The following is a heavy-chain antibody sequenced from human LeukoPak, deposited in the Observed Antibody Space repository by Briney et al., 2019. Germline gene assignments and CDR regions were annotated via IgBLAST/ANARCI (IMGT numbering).Heavy chain of an antibody. J-gene: IGHJ5*02. CDR1: GGSISSGSYY. Sequence: SETLSLTCTVSGGSISSGSYYWSWIRQPAGKGLEWIGRIYTSGSTNYNPSLKSRVTISVDTSKNQFSLKLSSVTAADTAVYYCARGRVCSGGSCYRFPRTNNWFDPWGQGTLVTVSS. D-gene: IGHD2-15*01. V-gene: IGHV4-61*02. CDR2: IYTSGST. CDR3: ARGRVCSGGSCYRFPRTNNWFDP.